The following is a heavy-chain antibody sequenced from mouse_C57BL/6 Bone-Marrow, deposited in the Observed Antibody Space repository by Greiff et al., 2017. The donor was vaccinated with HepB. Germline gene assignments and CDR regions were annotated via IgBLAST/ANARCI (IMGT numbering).Heavy chain of an antibody. D-gene: IGHD2-5*01. CDR3: VKADYSKGGFAY. Sequence: EVKVVESGGGLVQPGASLRLSCAASGFTFTDYYMSWVRQPPGQAPEWLALIRNKANGSTTEYTASVKGRFTISRDNSQNILYLQMNTQRAEDSATYYCVKADYSKGGFAYWGQGTLVTVSA. CDR2: IRNKANGSTT. V-gene: IGHV7-4*01. CDR1: GFTFTDYY. J-gene: IGHJ3*01.